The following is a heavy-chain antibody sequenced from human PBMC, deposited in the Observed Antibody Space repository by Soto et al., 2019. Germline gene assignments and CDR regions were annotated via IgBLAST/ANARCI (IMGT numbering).Heavy chain of an antibody. CDR1: EFTFSKYW. CDR3: ARDYYYDSRSSSVKWFDP. V-gene: IGHV3-74*01. Sequence: PGGSLRLSCVASEFTFSKYWMHWVRQAPGKGLVWVSRINMDGTKTAYADSVKGRFTVSRDNANNTLYLQMNSLGVEDTAVYYCARDYYYDSRSSSVKWFDPWGQGPLATVSS. CDR2: INMDGTKT. J-gene: IGHJ5*02. D-gene: IGHD3-22*01.